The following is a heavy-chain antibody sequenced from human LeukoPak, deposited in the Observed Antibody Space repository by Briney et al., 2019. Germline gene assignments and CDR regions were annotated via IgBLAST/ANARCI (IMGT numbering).Heavy chain of an antibody. D-gene: IGHD2-2*01. Sequence: PSETLSLTCTVSGGSISSYYWSWIRQPPGKGLEWIGYIYYSGSTNYNPSLKSRVTISVDTPKNQFSLKLTSVTAADTAVYYCARLGIGVVPSAMLGDYYFDYWGQGTLVTVSS. J-gene: IGHJ4*02. CDR2: IYYSGST. CDR3: ARLGIGVVPSAMLGDYYFDY. CDR1: GGSISSYY. V-gene: IGHV4-59*08.